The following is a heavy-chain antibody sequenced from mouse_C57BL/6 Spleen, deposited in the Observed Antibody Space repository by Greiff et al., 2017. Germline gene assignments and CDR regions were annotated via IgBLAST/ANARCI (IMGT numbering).Heavy chain of an antibody. Sequence: QVQLQQSGPELVKPGASVKISCKASGYAFSSSWMNWVKQRPGKGLEWIGRIYPGDGDTNYNGKFKGKATLTADKSSSTAYMQLSSLTSEDSAVYFCARGDYDEEAWFAYWGQGTLVTVSA. CDR2: IYPGDGDT. CDR3: ARGDYDEEAWFAY. V-gene: IGHV1-82*01. CDR1: GYAFSSSW. J-gene: IGHJ3*01. D-gene: IGHD2-4*01.